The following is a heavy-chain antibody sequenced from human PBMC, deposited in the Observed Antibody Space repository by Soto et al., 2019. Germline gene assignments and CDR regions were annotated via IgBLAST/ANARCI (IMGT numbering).Heavy chain of an antibody. J-gene: IGHJ6*02. CDR1: GGSFSGYY. V-gene: IGHV4-34*01. Sequence: KPSETLSLTCAVYGGSFSGYYWSWIRQPPGKGLEWIGEINHSGSTNYNPSLKSRVTISVDTSKNQFSLKLSSVTAADTAVYYCARDRWDIVVVPAAMRAIDYYYYGMDVWGQGTTVTVSS. CDR3: ARDRWDIVVVPAAMRAIDYYYYGMDV. D-gene: IGHD2-2*01. CDR2: INHSGST.